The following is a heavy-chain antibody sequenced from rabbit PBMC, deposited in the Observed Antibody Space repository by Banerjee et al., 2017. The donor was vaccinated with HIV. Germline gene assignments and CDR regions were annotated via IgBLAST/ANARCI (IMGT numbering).Heavy chain of an antibody. V-gene: IGHV1S45*01. J-gene: IGHJ4*01. D-gene: IGHD1-1*01. Sequence: QEQLEESGGDLVKPEGSLTLTCTASGFSFNNRYVMCWVRQAPGKGLEWIACINTSSGNTVYASWAKGRFTISKTSSTTVTLQMTSLTVADTATYFCARGTSSSAYYSGSLNLRGPGTLVTVS. CDR1: GFSFNNRYV. CDR3: ARGTSSSAYYSGSLNL. CDR2: INTSSGNT.